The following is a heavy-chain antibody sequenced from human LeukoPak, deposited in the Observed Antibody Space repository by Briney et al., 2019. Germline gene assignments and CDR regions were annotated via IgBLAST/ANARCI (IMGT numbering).Heavy chain of an antibody. CDR3: AEYIRRSGTYNFDF. J-gene: IGHJ4*02. D-gene: IGHD5-24*01. CDR1: GVSISPYY. CDR2: VYYTGST. Sequence: SETLSLTCTVSGVSISPYYWSWIRQPPGKGLEWIGYVYYTGSTNYNPSLKSRVTMSVDASKNQFSLKLDSVTAADTAVYYCAEYIRRSGTYNFDFWGQGTLVTVSS. V-gene: IGHV4-59*13.